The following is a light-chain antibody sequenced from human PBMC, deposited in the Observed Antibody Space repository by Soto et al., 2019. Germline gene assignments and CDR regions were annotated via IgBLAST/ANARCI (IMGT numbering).Light chain of an antibody. CDR1: QGISSA. J-gene: IGKJ1*01. CDR2: DAS. V-gene: IGKV1-13*02. Sequence: AIQLTQSPSSLSASVGDRVTITCRASQGISSALGWYQQKPGKAPKLLIYDASSLESGVPSRISGSGSGTDFTLTISSLQPEDFATYYCQHFNSYPWTFGQGTKV. CDR3: QHFNSYPWT.